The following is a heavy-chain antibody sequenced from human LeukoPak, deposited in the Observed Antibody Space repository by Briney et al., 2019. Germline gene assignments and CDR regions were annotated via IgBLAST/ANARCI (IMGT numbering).Heavy chain of an antibody. CDR3: ARDSSSFYDY. CDR2: IYSGGST. V-gene: IGHV3-66*01. D-gene: IGHD2-2*01. Sequence: PGGSLRLSCAASGFTVSSNYMSWVRQAPGKGLEWVSVIYSGGSTQYADSVKGRFTISRDTSKNTLYLQMNSLRPEDTAVYYCARDSSSFYDYWGQGTVVTVSS. J-gene: IGHJ4*02. CDR1: GFTVSSNY.